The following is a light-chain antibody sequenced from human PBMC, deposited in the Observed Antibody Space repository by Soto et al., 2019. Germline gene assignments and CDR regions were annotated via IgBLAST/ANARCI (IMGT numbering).Light chain of an antibody. CDR1: QSVSSSY. CDR3: QQYGRSPWT. Sequence: EIVLTQSPGTLSLSPGDRATLSCRASQSVSSSYFAWYQQKPGQAPRLLLYSISKTATGIPDRFSGSGSGTDFTLTISRLEPEDFAVYYCQQYGRSPWTFGQGTKVELK. CDR2: SIS. V-gene: IGKV3-20*01. J-gene: IGKJ1*01.